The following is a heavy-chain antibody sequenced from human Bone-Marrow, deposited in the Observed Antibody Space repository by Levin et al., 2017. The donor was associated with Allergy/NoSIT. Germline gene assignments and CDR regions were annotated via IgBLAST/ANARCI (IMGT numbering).Heavy chain of an antibody. Sequence: AGGSLRLSCAASGFRFDDYAMHWVRQVPGKGLEWVSGISWNSENRGYADSVKGRFTISRDNAKNSLYLQMNSLRAEDTALYYCAKDSRNTNGYYYYNGMDVWGQGTTVTVSS. CDR1: GFRFDDYA. CDR2: ISWNSENR. CDR3: AKDSRNTNGYYYYNGMDV. V-gene: IGHV3-9*01. J-gene: IGHJ6*02. D-gene: IGHD2-8*01.